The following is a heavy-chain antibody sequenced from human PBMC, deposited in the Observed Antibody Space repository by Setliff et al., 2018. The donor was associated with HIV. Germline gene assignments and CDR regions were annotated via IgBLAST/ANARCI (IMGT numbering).Heavy chain of an antibody. J-gene: IGHJ4*03. V-gene: IGHV4-4*07. CDR2: TYKRGIT. Sequence: SETLSLTCTVSGSTSGIYYWTWMRQTAGKGLEWIGHTYKRGITNYNPSLKSRVTISSDASRKQFFLRLTSVTAADTAVYYCARGTYYDFWSDYGGAAFEIWGQGSPGHRLL. D-gene: IGHD3-3*01. CDR1: GSTSGIYY. CDR3: ARGTYYDFWSDYGGAAFEI.